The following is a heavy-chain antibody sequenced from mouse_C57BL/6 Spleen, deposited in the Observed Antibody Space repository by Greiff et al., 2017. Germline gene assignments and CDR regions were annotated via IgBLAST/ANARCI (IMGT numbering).Heavy chain of an antibody. J-gene: IGHJ2*01. V-gene: IGHV1-69*01. D-gene: IGHD4-1*01. CDR1: GYTFTSYW. CDR3: ARPYGLGQNYFDY. Sequence: QVQLQQPGAELVMPGASVKLSCKASGYTFTSYWMHWVKQRPGQGLEWIGEIDPSDSYTNYNQKFKGKSTLTVDKSSSTAYMQLSSLTSEDSAVXYCARPYGLGQNYFDYWGQGTTLTVSS. CDR2: IDPSDSYT.